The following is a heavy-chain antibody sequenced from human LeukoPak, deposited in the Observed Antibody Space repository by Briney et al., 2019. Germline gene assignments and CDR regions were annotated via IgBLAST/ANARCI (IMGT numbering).Heavy chain of an antibody. D-gene: IGHD3-10*01. CDR3: AKVMTRTMVRGFPPSSY. J-gene: IGHJ4*02. CDR2: ISGSGGST. Sequence: GGSLRLSCAASGFTFSSYAMSWVRQAPGKGLEWVSAISGSGGSTYYADSVKGRFTISRDNSKNTLYLQMNSLRAEDTAVYYCAKVMTRTMVRGFPPSSYGGRGTLFTVSS. V-gene: IGHV3-23*01. CDR1: GFTFSSYA.